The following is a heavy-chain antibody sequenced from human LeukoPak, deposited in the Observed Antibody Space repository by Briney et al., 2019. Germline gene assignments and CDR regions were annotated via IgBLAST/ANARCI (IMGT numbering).Heavy chain of an antibody. Sequence: SETLSLTCTVSGVSITSYHWSWIRQPAGRELEWIGRIHASGSSNCNPSLKSRVTMSVDTSKNQFSLKLTSVTAADTAVYYCARDGLYSYGYSYFDYWGQGTLVTVSS. CDR1: GVSITSYH. CDR2: IHASGSS. V-gene: IGHV4-4*07. CDR3: ARDGLYSYGYSYFDY. D-gene: IGHD5-18*01. J-gene: IGHJ4*02.